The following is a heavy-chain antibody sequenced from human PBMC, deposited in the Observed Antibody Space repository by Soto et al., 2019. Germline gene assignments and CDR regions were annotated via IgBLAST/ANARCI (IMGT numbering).Heavy chain of an antibody. D-gene: IGHD3-3*01. Sequence: EEQLLASGGGLVQPGGSLRLSCVASGFNFGNFGVSWVRQAPGKGLQWVSSITNNGGPAYYTDSVKGRFIVSRDTSKNTKYLQMRGLSAEYLAVYFCARSPRSAIFRVRDIVENWMDTWGQGSLVTVSS. CDR2: ITNNGGPA. V-gene: IGHV3-23*01. CDR3: ARSPRSAIFRVRDIVENWMDT. CDR1: GFNFGNFG. J-gene: IGHJ5*02.